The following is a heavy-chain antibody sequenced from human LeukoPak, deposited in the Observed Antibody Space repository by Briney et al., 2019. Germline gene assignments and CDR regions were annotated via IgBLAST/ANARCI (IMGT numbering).Heavy chain of an antibody. J-gene: IGHJ3*02. Sequence: GASVRVSCKASGYTFTGYYMHWVRQAPGQGLEWMGCITPNSDGTEYAQKFQGRVTMTRDTSISTAYMELSRLRSDDTAVYYCASGDYSGTKPDPIDMWGQGTLVTVSS. CDR1: GYTFTGYY. CDR2: ITPNSDGT. D-gene: IGHD3-10*01. V-gene: IGHV1-2*02. CDR3: ASGDYSGTKPDPIDM.